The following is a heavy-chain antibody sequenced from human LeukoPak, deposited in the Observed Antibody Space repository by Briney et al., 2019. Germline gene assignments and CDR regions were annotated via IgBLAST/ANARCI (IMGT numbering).Heavy chain of an antibody. Sequence: GGSLRLSCAASGYTFTNNGYHWVRQAPGKGLEWVAAIWSDGSKKYYGDSVKGRFTISKDNSKSTVYLQMNSLRAEDTAVYYCVLSWSYDMDVWGQGTTVTVSS. CDR1: GYTFTNNG. CDR2: IWSDGSKK. V-gene: IGHV3-33*01. J-gene: IGHJ6*02. D-gene: IGHD2-15*01. CDR3: VLSWSYDMDV.